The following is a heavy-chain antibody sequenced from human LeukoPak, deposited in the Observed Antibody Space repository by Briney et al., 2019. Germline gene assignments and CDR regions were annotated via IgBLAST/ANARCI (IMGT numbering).Heavy chain of an antibody. CDR2: INPNSGGT. D-gene: IGHD4-17*01. J-gene: IGHJ4*02. CDR1: GGTFSSYA. V-gene: IGHV1-2*02. CDR3: ARDFSMTTVTDAFDY. Sequence: ASVKVSCKASGGTFSSYAISWVRQAPGQGLEWMGWINPNSGGTNYAQKFQGRVTMTRDTSISTAYMELSRLRSDDTAVYYCARDFSMTTVTDAFDYWGQGTLVTVSS.